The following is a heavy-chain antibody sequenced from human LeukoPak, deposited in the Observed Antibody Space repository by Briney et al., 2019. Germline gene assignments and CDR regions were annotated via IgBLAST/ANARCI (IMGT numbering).Heavy chain of an antibody. J-gene: IGHJ3*02. V-gene: IGHV5-51*01. CDR3: ARHRRFLEWPDAFDI. Sequence: GESLKISCKGSGYSFTSYWIGWVRQMPGKGLEWMGIIYPGDSDTRYSPSFQGQVTISADKSISTAYLQWSSLKASDTAMYYCARHRRFLEWPDAFDIRGQGTMVTVSS. D-gene: IGHD3-3*01. CDR1: GYSFTSYW. CDR2: IYPGDSDT.